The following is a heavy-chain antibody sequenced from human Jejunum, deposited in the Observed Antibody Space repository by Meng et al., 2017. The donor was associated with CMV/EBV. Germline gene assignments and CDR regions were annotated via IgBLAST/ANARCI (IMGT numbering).Heavy chain of an antibody. J-gene: IGHJ4*02. CDR1: GFGFTAYA. D-gene: IGHD3-16*01. CDR2: ISGNSVYT. V-gene: IGHV3-23*01. Sequence: SGFGFTAYAMTWVRQSPGKGLEWVSSISGNSVYTYYADSVKGRFTISRDNSKNTVYLQMNSLRADDTAVYYCGKPLRGGAGRSEVDYWGQGTLVTVSS. CDR3: GKPLRGGAGRSEVDY.